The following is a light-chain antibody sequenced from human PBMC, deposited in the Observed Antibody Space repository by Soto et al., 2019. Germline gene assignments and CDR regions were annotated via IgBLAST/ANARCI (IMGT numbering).Light chain of an antibody. CDR1: QGVTRW. Sequence: DIQMTQSPSTLSASVGDRVTITCRASQGVTRWLAWYQQKPGKAPNLLIYKASSLQSGVPSRFSGSGSGTEYTLTISSLQPDDFAPYYCQQYNSYPYSFGQGTKVEIK. V-gene: IGKV1-5*03. CDR2: KAS. J-gene: IGKJ2*01. CDR3: QQYNSYPYS.